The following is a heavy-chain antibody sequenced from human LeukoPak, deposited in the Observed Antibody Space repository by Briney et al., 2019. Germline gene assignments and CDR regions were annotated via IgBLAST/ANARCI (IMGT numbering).Heavy chain of an antibody. CDR1: GGSISSSSYY. CDR2: IYYSGST. V-gene: IGHV4-39*07. J-gene: IGHJ4*02. D-gene: IGHD3-9*01. Sequence: SETLSLTCTVSGGSISSSSYYWGWIRQPPGKGLEWIGSIYYSGSTYYNPSLKSRVTISVDTSKNQFSLKLSSVTAADTAVYYCAAFDWFHAGGYWGQGTLVTVSS. CDR3: AAFDWFHAGGY.